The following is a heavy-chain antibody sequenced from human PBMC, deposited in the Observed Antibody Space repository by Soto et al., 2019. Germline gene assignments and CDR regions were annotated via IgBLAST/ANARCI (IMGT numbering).Heavy chain of an antibody. J-gene: IGHJ4*02. V-gene: IGHV3-7*03. Sequence: GGSLRLSCEASGFTFSDYWMSWVRQAPGKGPEWVANIKFDGSERQYVDSVRGRFTISRDNSRNSLFLQMNSLRAGDTAVYYCVKDGGYCSSSTCYSPRTHSLDSWGQGTMVTVYS. CDR2: IKFDGSER. D-gene: IGHD2-2*01. CDR3: VKDGGYCSSSTCYSPRTHSLDS. CDR1: GFTFSDYW.